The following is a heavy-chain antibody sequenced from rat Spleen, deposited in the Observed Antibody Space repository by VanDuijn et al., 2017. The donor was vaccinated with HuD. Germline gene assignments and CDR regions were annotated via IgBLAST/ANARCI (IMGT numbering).Heavy chain of an antibody. V-gene: IGHV2-43*01. Sequence: QVQLKESGPGLVQPSQTLSLTCTVSGFSLTGYHVSWVRQFPGKGLEWMGVIWTGGSTAYNSLLKSRLSISRDTSKSQVFLKMNSLRSEDTATYYCARRMGINPPLDYWGQGVMVTVSS. J-gene: IGHJ2*01. CDR3: ARRMGINPPLDY. CDR2: IWTGGST. CDR1: GFSLTGYH. D-gene: IGHD1-9*01.